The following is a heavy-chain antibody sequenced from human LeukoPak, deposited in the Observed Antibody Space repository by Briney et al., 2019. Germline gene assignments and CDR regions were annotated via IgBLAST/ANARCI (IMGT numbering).Heavy chain of an antibody. D-gene: IGHD3-22*01. Sequence: ASVKVSCKASGYTFTSYYMHWVRQAPGQGLEWMGIINPSGGSTSYAQKFQGRVTMTRDMSTSTVYMELSSLRSEDTAVYYCATPAWYDSSGLPLDYWGQGTLVTVSS. CDR2: INPSGGST. CDR1: GYTFTSYY. CDR3: ATPAWYDSSGLPLDY. V-gene: IGHV1-46*01. J-gene: IGHJ4*02.